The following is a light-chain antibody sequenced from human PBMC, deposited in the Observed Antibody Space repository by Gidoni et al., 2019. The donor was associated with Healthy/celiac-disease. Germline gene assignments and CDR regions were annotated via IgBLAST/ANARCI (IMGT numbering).Light chain of an antibody. Sequence: IAVTPSVATLSVSPGDRATPTCRASQSVSNHLAWYQQKPGQAPRLLIYVASTRATGIPARFSGSGSGTEFTLTISSLQSEDFAVYYCQQYNNWPPYTFGQGTKLEIK. J-gene: IGKJ2*01. CDR2: VAS. CDR1: QSVSNH. V-gene: IGKV3-15*01. CDR3: QQYNNWPPYT.